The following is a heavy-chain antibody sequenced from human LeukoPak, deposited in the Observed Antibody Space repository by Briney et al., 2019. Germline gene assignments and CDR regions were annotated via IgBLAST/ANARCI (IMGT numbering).Heavy chain of an antibody. D-gene: IGHD6-19*01. CDR3: ARVGSGWFDAFDI. Sequence: GASVKVSCKASGYTFTSYYMHWVRQAPGQGLEWMGIINPSGGSTSYAQKFQGRVTMTRDTATSTVYMELSSLRSEDTAVYYCARVGSGWFDAFDIWAKGQWSPSLQ. J-gene: IGHJ3*02. CDR2: INPSGGST. CDR1: GYTFTSYY. V-gene: IGHV1-46*01.